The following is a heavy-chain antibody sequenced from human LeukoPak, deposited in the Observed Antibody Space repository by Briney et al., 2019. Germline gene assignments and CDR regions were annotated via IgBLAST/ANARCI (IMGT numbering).Heavy chain of an antibody. J-gene: IGHJ4*02. V-gene: IGHV7-4-1*02. D-gene: IGHD4-11*01. Sequence: ASVKVSCKACAYTFTSYYMHWVRQDPGQGLEWMGRINTNTGNPTYAQGFTGRFVFSLDTSVSTAYLQISSLKAEDTAVYYCAREVRAFDYWGQGTLVTVSS. CDR2: INTNTGNP. CDR3: AREVRAFDY. CDR1: AYTFTSYY.